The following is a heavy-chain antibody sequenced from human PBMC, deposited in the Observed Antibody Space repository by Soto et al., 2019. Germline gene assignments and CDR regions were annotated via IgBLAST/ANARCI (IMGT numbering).Heavy chain of an antibody. CDR1: GFTVSSNY. D-gene: IGHD3-10*01. Sequence: EVQLVESGGGLVQPGGSLRLSCAASGFTVSSNYMSWVRQAPGKGLEWVSVIYSGGSTYYADSVKGRFTISRDNSKNTLYLQMNSLRAEYTAVYYCARSVPMWFGEIGAFDIWGQGTMVTVSS. CDR3: ARSVPMWFGEIGAFDI. J-gene: IGHJ3*02. CDR2: IYSGGST. V-gene: IGHV3-66*01.